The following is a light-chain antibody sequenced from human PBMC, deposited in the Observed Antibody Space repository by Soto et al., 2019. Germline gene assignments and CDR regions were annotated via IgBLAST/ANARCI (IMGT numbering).Light chain of an antibody. V-gene: IGLV2-23*01. CDR1: SSDVGAYNS. Sequence: QSALAQPASVSGSPGQSITISCTGTSSDVGAYNSVSWYQQHPHRAPQVIIYKGTQRPSGVSNRFSGSTSGNAASLTISALQADDEADYFCCSSAPESTDVVGTGTKLTV. CDR2: KGT. J-gene: IGLJ1*01. CDR3: CSSAPESTDV.